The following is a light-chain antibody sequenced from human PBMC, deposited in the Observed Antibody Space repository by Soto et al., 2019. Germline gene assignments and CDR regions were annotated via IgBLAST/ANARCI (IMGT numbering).Light chain of an antibody. Sequence: QSVLTQPASVSGSPGQSITISCTGTSSDVGAYNFLSWYQQHPGKAPKVMIYEVSNRPSGVSNRFSASKSGNTASLTISGLQAEDEADYYCSSYTTSSTLVFGTGTKVTVL. J-gene: IGLJ1*01. V-gene: IGLV2-14*01. CDR1: SSDVGAYNF. CDR2: EVS. CDR3: SSYTTSSTLV.